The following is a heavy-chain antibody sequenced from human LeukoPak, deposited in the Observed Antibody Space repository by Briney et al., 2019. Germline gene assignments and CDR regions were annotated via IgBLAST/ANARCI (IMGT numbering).Heavy chain of an antibody. J-gene: IGHJ6*04. D-gene: IGHD3-10*01. V-gene: IGHV4-34*01. CDR1: GGSFSGYY. Sequence: SEALSLTCAVYGGSFSGYYWSWIRHPPGRGMEWIAEIDHSGSTHYNPSLKSRVIISVDMSQHQVSLRLNSLTAADTAVYYCARGYTYYGSGSPPGDVWGNGTSVIVSS. CDR3: ARGYTYYGSGSPPGDV. CDR2: IDHSGST.